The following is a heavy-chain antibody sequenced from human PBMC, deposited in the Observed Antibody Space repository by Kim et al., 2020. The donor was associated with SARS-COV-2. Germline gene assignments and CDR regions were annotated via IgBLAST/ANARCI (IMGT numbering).Heavy chain of an antibody. CDR3: ARRKDTGGGNTFDY. Sequence: GGSLRLSCPASGFSVSRHWMNWVRQAPGKGLEWVSRINFDGSSISYAHSVKGRFTISRDNAKNTLSLEMNSLRPEDTAVYYCARRKDTGGGNTFDYWGQG. V-gene: IGHV3-74*01. D-gene: IGHD2-15*01. CDR2: INFDGSSI. J-gene: IGHJ4*02. CDR1: GFSVSRHW.